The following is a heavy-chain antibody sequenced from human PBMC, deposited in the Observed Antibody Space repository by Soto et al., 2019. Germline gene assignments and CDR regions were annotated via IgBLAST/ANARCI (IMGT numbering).Heavy chain of an antibody. J-gene: IGHJ5*02. CDR3: ARGSIAAAGLDP. CDR1: GFTFSSYA. D-gene: IGHD6-13*01. Sequence: QVQLVESGGGVVQPGRSLRLSCAASGFTFSSYAMHWVRQAPGKGLGWVAVISYDGSNKYYADSVKGRFTISRDNSKNTLYLQMNSLRAEDTAVYYCARGSIAAAGLDPWGQGTLVTVSS. V-gene: IGHV3-30-3*01. CDR2: ISYDGSNK.